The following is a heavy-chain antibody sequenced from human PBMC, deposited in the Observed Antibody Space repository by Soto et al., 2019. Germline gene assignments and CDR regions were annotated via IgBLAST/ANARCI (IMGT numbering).Heavy chain of an antibody. CDR2: ITGNGDTT. V-gene: IGHV3-23*01. CDR1: GFTFINTG. CDR3: AKIKGYFDY. Sequence: EVQVLQSGGGLVPPGGSLRLSCAGSGFTFINTGMNGVRQAPWQGVAWVSAITGNGDTTYYADAVKGRFTISRDNSKSTLYLQMNGLIAEDTAVYYSAKIKGYFDYWGQGTLVTGAS. J-gene: IGHJ4*02.